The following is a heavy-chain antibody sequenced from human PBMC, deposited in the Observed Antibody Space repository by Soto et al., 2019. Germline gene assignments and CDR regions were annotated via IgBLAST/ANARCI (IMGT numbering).Heavy chain of an antibody. J-gene: IGHJ5*02. CDR1: GFTFSNAW. CDR3: TTDPGESPWFDP. CDR2: IKSKTDGGTT. V-gene: IGHV3-15*01. Sequence: GGSLRLSCAASGFTFSNAWMSWVRQAPGKGLEWVGRIKSKTDGGTTDYAAPVKGRFTISRDDSKNTLYLQMNSLKTEDTAVYYCTTDPGESPWFDPWGQGTLVTVSS.